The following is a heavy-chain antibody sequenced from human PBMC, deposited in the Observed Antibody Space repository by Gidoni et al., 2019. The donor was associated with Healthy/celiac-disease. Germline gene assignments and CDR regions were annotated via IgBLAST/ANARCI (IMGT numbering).Heavy chain of an antibody. D-gene: IGHD3-22*01. J-gene: IGHJ4*02. CDR2: ISGSGGST. V-gene: IGHV3-23*01. Sequence: EVQLLESGGGLVQPGGSLRLTCAASGFTFSSYAMSWVRQAPGKGLEWFSAISGSGGSTYYADSVKGRFTISRDNSKNTLYLQMNSLRAEDTAVYYCAKDPRQLYYYDSSGYYSDLDYWGQGTLVTVSS. CDR1: GFTFSSYA. CDR3: AKDPRQLYYYDSSGYYSDLDY.